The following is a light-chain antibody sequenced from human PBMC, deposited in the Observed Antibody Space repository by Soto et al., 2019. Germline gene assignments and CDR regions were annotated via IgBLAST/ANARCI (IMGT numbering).Light chain of an antibody. CDR1: SSDVGGYNY. J-gene: IGLJ3*02. CDR3: TSYTTISTLA. Sequence: QSALTQPASVSGSPGQSITISCTGTSSDVGGYNYVSWYQQHPGKVPKLMIYEVSYRSSGVSNRFSGSKSGNTASLTISVLQAEDEGDYYCTSYTTISTLAFGEGTMVTVL. V-gene: IGLV2-14*01. CDR2: EVS.